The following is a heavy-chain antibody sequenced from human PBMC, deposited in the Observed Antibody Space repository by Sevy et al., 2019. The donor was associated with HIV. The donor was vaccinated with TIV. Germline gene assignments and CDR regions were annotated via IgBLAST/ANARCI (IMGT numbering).Heavy chain of an antibody. CDR2: ISAHNGDT. J-gene: IGHJ4*02. D-gene: IGHD2-15*01. V-gene: IGHV1-18*01. CDR1: GYTFTSYR. Sequence: ASVKVSCKASGYTFTSYRINWVRQAPGQGLEWMGWISAHNGDTNYAQKLQGRVTMITDTSTTTANMELRSLTSDDTAVYYCARAYCSSGSCYSLAYWGPGTLVTVSS. CDR3: ARAYCSSGSCYSLAY.